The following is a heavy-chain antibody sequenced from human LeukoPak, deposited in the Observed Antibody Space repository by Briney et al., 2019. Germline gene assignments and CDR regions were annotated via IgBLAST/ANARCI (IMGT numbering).Heavy chain of an antibody. D-gene: IGHD1-26*01. CDR1: GGSFSGYY. J-gene: IGHJ5*02. Sequence: SETLSLTCAVYGGSFSGYYWSWIRQPPGKGLEWIGEINHSGSTNYNPSLKSRITISVDTSKNQFSLKLSSVTAADTAVYYCARVGGWFDPWGQGTLVTVSS. CDR2: INHSGST. CDR3: ARVGGWFDP. V-gene: IGHV4-34*01.